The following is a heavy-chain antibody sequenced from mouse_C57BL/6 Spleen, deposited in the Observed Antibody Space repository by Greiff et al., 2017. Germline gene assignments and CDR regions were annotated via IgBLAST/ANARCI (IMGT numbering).Heavy chain of an antibody. CDR1: GYTFTDYY. J-gene: IGHJ4*01. D-gene: IGHD1-1*01. CDR3: ARWVLRYAMDY. V-gene: IGHV1-26*01. CDR2: INPNNGGT. Sequence: VQLQQSGPELVKPGASVKISCKASGYTFTDYYMNWVKQSHGKSLEWIGDINPNNGGTSYNQKFKGKATLTVDKSSSTAYMELRSLTSEDSAVYYCARWVLRYAMDYWGQGTSVTVSS.